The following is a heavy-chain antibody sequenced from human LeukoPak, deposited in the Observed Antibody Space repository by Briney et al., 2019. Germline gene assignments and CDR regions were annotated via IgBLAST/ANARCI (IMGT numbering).Heavy chain of an antibody. D-gene: IGHD3-10*01. J-gene: IGHJ6*03. CDR3: ARGLLWFGEGVANMDV. V-gene: IGHV4-59*01. CDR2: IYYSGST. CDR1: GFTFSSYW. Sequence: GSLRLSCAASGFTFSSYWMSWIQQPPGKGLEWIGYIYYSGSTNYNPSLKSRVTISVDTSKNQFSLKLSSVTAADTAVYYCARGLLWFGEGVANMDVWGKGTTVTISS.